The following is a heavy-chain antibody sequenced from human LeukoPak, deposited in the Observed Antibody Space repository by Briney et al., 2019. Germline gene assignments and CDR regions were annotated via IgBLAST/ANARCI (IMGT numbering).Heavy chain of an antibody. CDR3: ARGGHYYDSSAYGFDY. D-gene: IGHD3-22*01. Sequence: SETLSLTCTVSGGSISSYYWSWIRQPAGKGLEWIGRIYTSGSTNYNPSLKSRVTISVDTSKNQFSLKLSSVTAADTAVYYCARGGHYYDSSAYGFDYWGQGTLVTASS. V-gene: IGHV4-4*07. CDR2: IYTSGST. CDR1: GGSISSYY. J-gene: IGHJ4*02.